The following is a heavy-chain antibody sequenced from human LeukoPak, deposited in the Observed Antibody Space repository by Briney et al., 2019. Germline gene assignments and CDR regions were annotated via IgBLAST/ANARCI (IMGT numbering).Heavy chain of an antibody. CDR2: IHYDGSNK. CDR3: AKGSMVRGVIDY. V-gene: IGHV3-30*02. D-gene: IGHD3-10*01. J-gene: IGHJ4*02. Sequence: PGGSLRLSCAASGFTFSSYGMHWVRQAPGKGLEWVTFIHYDGSNKNYADSVKGRFTISRDNSKNTLYLQMNSLRTDDTAVYYCAKGSMVRGVIDYWGQGTLVTVSS. CDR1: GFTFSSYG.